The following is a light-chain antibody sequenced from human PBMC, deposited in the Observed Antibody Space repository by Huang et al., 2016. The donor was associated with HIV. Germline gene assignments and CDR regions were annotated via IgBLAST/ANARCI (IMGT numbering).Light chain of an antibody. V-gene: IGKV1-27*01. Sequence: DIQMTQSPSSLSASVGDRVTITCRASQDISSFLAWYQLKPGKVPKLLIHAASTLQSGFPSRFSGSGSGTHFTLTISSLQPEDVAFYFCQKYDSAPRTFGQGTKVEIK. CDR1: QDISSF. CDR2: AAS. CDR3: QKYDSAPRT. J-gene: IGKJ1*01.